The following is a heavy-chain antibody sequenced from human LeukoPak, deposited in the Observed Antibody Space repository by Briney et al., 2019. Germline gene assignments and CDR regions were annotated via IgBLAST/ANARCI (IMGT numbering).Heavy chain of an antibody. V-gene: IGHV3-23*01. Sequence: GGSLRLSCAASGFTFSSYAMSWVRQAPGKGLEWVSAISGSGGSTYYADSVKGRFTISRDNSKNTLYLQMNSLRAEDTAVYFCAKDRRGSYSPVGYFDVWGGGTLVTVYS. CDR2: ISGSGGST. D-gene: IGHD1-26*01. CDR3: AKDRRGSYSPVGYFDV. J-gene: IGHJ2*01. CDR1: GFTFSSYA.